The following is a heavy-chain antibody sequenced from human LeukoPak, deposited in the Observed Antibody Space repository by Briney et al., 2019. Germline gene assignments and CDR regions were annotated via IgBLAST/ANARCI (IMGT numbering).Heavy chain of an antibody. CDR2: IIPIFGTA. Sequence: GAPVKVSCKASGGTFSSYAISWVRQAPGQGLEWMGGIIPIFGTANYAQKFQGRVTITADESTSTAYMELSSLRSEDTAVYYCARDWGANYFDYWGQGTLVTVSS. V-gene: IGHV1-69*13. D-gene: IGHD3-16*01. J-gene: IGHJ4*02. CDR1: GGTFSSYA. CDR3: ARDWGANYFDY.